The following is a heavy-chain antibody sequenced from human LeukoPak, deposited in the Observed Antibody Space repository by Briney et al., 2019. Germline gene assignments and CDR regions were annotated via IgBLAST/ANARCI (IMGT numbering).Heavy chain of an antibody. CDR1: GYTFTSYD. J-gene: IGHJ4*02. Sequence: ASVKVSCKASGYTFTSYDINWVRQATGQGLEWMGWMNPNSGNTGYAQKFQGRVTMTRNTSISTAYMELSSLRSEDTAVYYCARSAYCGGDCYSVWYTTDYYFDYWGQGTLVTVSS. CDR3: ARSAYCGGDCYSVWYTTDYYFDY. CDR2: MNPNSGNT. D-gene: IGHD2-21*02. V-gene: IGHV1-8*01.